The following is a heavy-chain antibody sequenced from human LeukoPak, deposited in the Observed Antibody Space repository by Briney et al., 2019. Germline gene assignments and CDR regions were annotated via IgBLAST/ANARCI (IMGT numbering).Heavy chain of an antibody. Sequence: PSETLSLTCTVSGYSISTGYYWGWIRQPPGKGLEWIGSIYYSGSTYYNPSLKSRVTISVDTSKNQFSLKLSSVTAADTAVYYCARHGRLRYFDWLRAYFDYWGQGTLVTVSS. CDR3: ARHGRLRYFDWLRAYFDY. CDR1: GYSISTGYY. CDR2: IYYSGST. D-gene: IGHD3-9*01. J-gene: IGHJ4*02. V-gene: IGHV4-38-2*02.